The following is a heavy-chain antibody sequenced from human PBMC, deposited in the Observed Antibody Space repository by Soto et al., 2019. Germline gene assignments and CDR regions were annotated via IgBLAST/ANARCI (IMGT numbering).Heavy chain of an antibody. CDR3: ARASATIAAAAIFDY. CDR1: GGAISSSKW. CDR2: IYQSGST. Sequence: QVQLQESGPGLVKPSGTLSLTCAVSGGAISSSKWWSWVRQPPGKGLEWIGEIYQSGSTNYNPSLEIRVRMSVDKSRNQFSLTLSSVSAAYTAVYYCARASATIAAAAIFDYWGQGTLVTVPS. V-gene: IGHV4-4*02. D-gene: IGHD6-13*01. J-gene: IGHJ4*02.